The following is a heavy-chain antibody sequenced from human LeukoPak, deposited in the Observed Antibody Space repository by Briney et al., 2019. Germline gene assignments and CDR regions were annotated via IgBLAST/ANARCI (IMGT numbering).Heavy chain of an antibody. CDR1: GFTFSSYA. V-gene: IGHV3-23*01. Sequence: PGGSLRLSCAASGFTFSSYAMSWVRQAPGKGLEWVSVISGSGGSTHYADSVKGRFTISRDNSKNTLYLQMNSPRAEDTAVYYCAKSIVVVVAVWYFDLWGRGALVTVSS. CDR2: ISGSGGST. D-gene: IGHD2-15*01. J-gene: IGHJ2*01. CDR3: AKSIVVVVAVWYFDL.